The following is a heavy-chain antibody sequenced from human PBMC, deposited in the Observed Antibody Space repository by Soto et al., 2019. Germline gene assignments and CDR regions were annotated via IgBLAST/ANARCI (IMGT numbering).Heavy chain of an antibody. Sequence: TSVTQSVRTTVACGSIVDLCWSCIRKPPGKGLEWIGYIYYAGTTSYNPSLKSRVTISLETSKSQFSLRLSSVTAADTAVYNCARLGKYSQSLDPSGPGTLVTVSS. CDR3: ARLGKYSQSLDP. V-gene: IGHV4-59*08. CDR1: CGSIVDLC. J-gene: IGHJ5*02. D-gene: IGHD2-21*01. CDR2: IYYAGTT.